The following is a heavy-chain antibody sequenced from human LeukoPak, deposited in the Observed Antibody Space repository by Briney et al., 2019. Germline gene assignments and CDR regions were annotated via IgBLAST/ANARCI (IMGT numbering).Heavy chain of an antibody. D-gene: IGHD3-16*01. CDR3: ARSSSLGES. V-gene: IGHV4-38-2*02. CDR1: GYSISSGYY. J-gene: IGHJ4*02. CDR2: IYHSGST. Sequence: SETLSLTCTVSGYSISSGYYWGWIRQPPGKGLEWIGSIYHSGSTYYNPSLKSRVIISVDTSKNQFSLKPSSVTAADTAVYYCARSSSLGESWGQGTLVTVSS.